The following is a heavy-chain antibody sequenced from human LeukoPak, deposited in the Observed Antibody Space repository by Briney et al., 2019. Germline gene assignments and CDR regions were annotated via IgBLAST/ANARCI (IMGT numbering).Heavy chain of an antibody. D-gene: IGHD3-10*01. CDR1: GYTLTELS. Sequence: ASVSVSCKVSGYTLTELSMHWVRQAPGKGLEWMGGFDPEDGETIYAQKFQGRVTMTEDTSTDTAYMELSSLRSEDTAVYYCATDPGSGSYHAFGIWGQGTTVTVSS. V-gene: IGHV1-24*01. CDR3: ATDPGSGSYHAFGI. J-gene: IGHJ3*02. CDR2: FDPEDGET.